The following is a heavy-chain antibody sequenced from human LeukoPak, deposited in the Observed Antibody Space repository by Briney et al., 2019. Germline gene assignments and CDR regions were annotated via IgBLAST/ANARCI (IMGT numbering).Heavy chain of an antibody. D-gene: IGHD2-8*02. CDR2: INPTGTST. J-gene: IGHJ4*02. V-gene: IGHV1-46*01. Sequence: ASVKVSCKGSGYTFTNYYKHWVRQAPGQGLEWMGLINPTGTSTNYAQKFRGRVTMTRDTSTTTVYMELSSLRSEDTAVYYCAREESGGYFDYWGQGTLVTVSS. CDR1: GYTFTNYY. CDR3: AREESGGYFDY.